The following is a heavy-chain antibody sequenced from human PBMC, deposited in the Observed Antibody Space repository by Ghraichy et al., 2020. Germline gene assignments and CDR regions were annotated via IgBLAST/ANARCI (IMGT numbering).Heavy chain of an antibody. J-gene: IGHJ4*02. Sequence: ASVKVSCKASGYTFTSYGISWVRQAPGQGLEWMGWISAYNGNTNYAQKLQGRVTMTTDTSTSTAYMELRSLRSDDTAVYYCAREEVEPYYDILTGPTAAYDYWGQGTLVTVSS. CDR2: ISAYNGNT. V-gene: IGHV1-18*04. CDR3: AREEVEPYYDILTGPTAAYDY. D-gene: IGHD3-9*01. CDR1: GYTFTSYG.